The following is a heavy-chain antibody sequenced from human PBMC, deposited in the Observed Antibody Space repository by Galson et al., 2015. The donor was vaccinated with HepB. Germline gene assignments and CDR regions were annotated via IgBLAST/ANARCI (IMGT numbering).Heavy chain of an antibody. Sequence: SLRLSCAASGFIFSRNVMHWVRQAPGKGLEWVALTSYEGSDKYYADSVKGRFTISRDNSKNTLYLQMNSLRGEDTAVYYCATVGFSGDSWSSDYYGMDVWGQGATVTVSS. J-gene: IGHJ6*02. V-gene: IGHV3-30*03. CDR3: ATVGFSGDSWSSDYYGMDV. CDR2: TSYEGSDK. D-gene: IGHD2-15*01. CDR1: GFIFSRNV.